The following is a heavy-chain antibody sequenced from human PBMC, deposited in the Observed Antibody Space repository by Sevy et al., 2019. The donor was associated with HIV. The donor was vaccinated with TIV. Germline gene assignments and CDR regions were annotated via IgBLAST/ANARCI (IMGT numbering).Heavy chain of an antibody. J-gene: IGHJ4*02. CDR3: ARESDTAYDY. CDR1: AGSISPYY. V-gene: IGHV4-59*01. Sequence: SETLSLTCTVSAGSISPYYWNWIRQPPGKGLEWIGYIYYSGSTNYNPSLRSRVTISVDTSKNQFSLKLSSVTAADTAVYYCARESDTAYDYWGQGTLVTVSS. D-gene: IGHD5-18*01. CDR2: IYYSGST.